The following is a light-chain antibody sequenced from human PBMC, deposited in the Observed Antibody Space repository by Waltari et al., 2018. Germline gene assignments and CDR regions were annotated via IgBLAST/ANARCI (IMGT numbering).Light chain of an antibody. CDR1: QSVGKS. CDR2: DAS. V-gene: IGKV3-20*01. J-gene: IGKJ1*01. Sequence: EIVLTPSPGTLSLSPGERAPLACRASQSVGKSLAWYQQKPGQAPRLLIYDASRRATGIPDRFSGSGSGTDFSLTISRLEPEDFAVYYCQHYVRLPATFGQGTKVEI. CDR3: QHYVRLPAT.